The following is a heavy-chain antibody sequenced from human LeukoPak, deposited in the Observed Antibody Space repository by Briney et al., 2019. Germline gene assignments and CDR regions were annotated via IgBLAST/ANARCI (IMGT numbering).Heavy chain of an antibody. V-gene: IGHV4-61*02. CDR1: NGSISSDTYF. CDR2: MSSSGIS. CDR3: AVIAAAGIYTGTLPPFDY. D-gene: IGHD6-13*01. Sequence: SETLSLTCTVSNGSISSDTYFWSWIRQPAGKGLEWIGRMSSSGISTYSPSLKSRVTISVDTFKNQFSLKLSSVTAADTAVYYCAVIAAAGIYTGTLPPFDYWGQGTLVTVSS. J-gene: IGHJ4*02.